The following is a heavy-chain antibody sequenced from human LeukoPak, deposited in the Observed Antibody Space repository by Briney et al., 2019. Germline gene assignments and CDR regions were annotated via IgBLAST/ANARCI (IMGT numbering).Heavy chain of an antibody. CDR1: GDSVSSISSA. Sequence: SQTLSLTCAISGDSVSSISSAWSWIRQSPSRGLEWLGRTYYRSRWYNDYAISVKSRITINPDTSKNHFSLQLNSVTPEDTAVYYCVRGYSSGIDYWGQGTLVTVSS. D-gene: IGHD6-19*01. CDR2: TYYRSRWYN. J-gene: IGHJ4*02. CDR3: VRGYSSGIDY. V-gene: IGHV6-1*01.